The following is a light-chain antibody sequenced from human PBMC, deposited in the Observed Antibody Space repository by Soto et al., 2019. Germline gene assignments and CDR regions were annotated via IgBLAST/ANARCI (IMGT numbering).Light chain of an antibody. V-gene: IGKV1-5*01. J-gene: IGKJ2*01. Sequence: DIPMTQSPSTLSASVGDRVTITCRARQSISNWLAWYQLKPGKAPKVLVYDVSTLESGVPSRFSGSGSGTEFTLTISSLHPDYFATYYCKQSNYYFGQGTRLEIK. CDR1: QSISNW. CDR3: KQSNYY. CDR2: DVS.